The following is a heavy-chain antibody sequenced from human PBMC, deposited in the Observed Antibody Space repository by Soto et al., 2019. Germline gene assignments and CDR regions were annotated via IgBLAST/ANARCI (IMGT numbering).Heavy chain of an antibody. CDR2: IWSDGSTR. V-gene: IGHV3-33*01. D-gene: IGHD1-1*01. CDR1: GFTFSNYA. Sequence: QVQLVESGGGVVQPGRSLRLSCAASGFTFSNYAMHWVRQAPGKGLEWVSVIWSDGSTRYYADSVQGRFTVSRDNSKNTVHLQMNSLRAEDTAVYYCARDQTGTYPYNWFDPWGQGTLVTVSS. CDR3: ARDQTGTYPYNWFDP. J-gene: IGHJ5*02.